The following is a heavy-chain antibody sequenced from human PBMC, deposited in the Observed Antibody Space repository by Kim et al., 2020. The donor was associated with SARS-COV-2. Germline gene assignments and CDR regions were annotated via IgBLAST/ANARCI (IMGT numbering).Heavy chain of an antibody. CDR1: GYTFTSYA. Sequence: ASVKVSCKASGYTFTSYAMNWVRQAPGQGLEWMGWINTNTGNPTYAQGFTGRFVFSLDTSVSTAYLQISSLKAEDTAVYYCARDRYYYGSGSYYNGVWYFDLWGRGTLVTVSS. V-gene: IGHV7-4-1*02. J-gene: IGHJ2*01. CDR2: INTNTGNP. CDR3: ARDRYYYGSGSYYNGVWYFDL. D-gene: IGHD3-10*01.